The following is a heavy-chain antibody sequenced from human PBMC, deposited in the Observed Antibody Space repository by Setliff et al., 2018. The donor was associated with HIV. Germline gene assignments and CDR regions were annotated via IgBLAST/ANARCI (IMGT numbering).Heavy chain of an antibody. D-gene: IGHD3-22*01. J-gene: IGHJ2*01. CDR2: IYTSGRA. Sequence: TSETLSLTCTVSGVSISNYYWSWIRQPAGKGLEWIGRIYTSGRADYNPSLKSRVTISLATSKNHFSLTLSSVTAADTAVYYCSRDALGYDNSGRFDLWGRGTLVTVSS. V-gene: IGHV4-4*07. CDR3: SRDALGYDNSGRFDL. CDR1: GVSISNYY.